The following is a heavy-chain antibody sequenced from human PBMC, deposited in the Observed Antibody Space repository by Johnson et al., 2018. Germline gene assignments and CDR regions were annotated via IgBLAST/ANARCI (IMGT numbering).Heavy chain of an antibody. CDR1: GFTFDDYA. V-gene: IGHV3-49*04. J-gene: IGHJ6*02. D-gene: IGHD3-10*01. Sequence: VQLVESGGGVVQPGRSLRLSCVASGFTFDDYAMHWVRQAPGKGLEGVGFIRSKAYGGTTEYAASVKGRFTISRDDSKSSTYLQMNSRKTEDTAVYYCTRSAITMYGMDVWGQGTTVTVSS. CDR2: IRSKAYGGTT. CDR3: TRSAITMYGMDV.